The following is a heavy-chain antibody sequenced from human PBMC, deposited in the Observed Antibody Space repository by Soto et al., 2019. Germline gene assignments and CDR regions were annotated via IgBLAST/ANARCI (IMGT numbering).Heavy chain of an antibody. CDR2: INAGSGNT. V-gene: IGHV1-3*01. CDR3: AREAHGTSSSKFDY. J-gene: IGHJ4*02. CDR1: GYTFTSYA. Sequence: ASVKVSCKASGYTFTSYAIHWVRQAPGQRLEWMGRINAGSGNTKYSQKFQGRVTITRDTSASTSYMELSSLRSEDTAVYYCAREAHGTSSSKFDYWGQGTLVTVSS. D-gene: IGHD6-6*01.